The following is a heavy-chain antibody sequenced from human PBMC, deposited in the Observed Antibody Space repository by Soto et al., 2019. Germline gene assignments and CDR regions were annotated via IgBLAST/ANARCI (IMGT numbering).Heavy chain of an antibody. Sequence: QVQLVESGGGVVQPGRSLRLSCVASGFIYSNYGMHWARQAPGKGLEWVAVISYDGNNKHYADSVKGRFTISRDNSKNTLYLQMNSLRAEDTAVYYCARSYGDYGIGGMDVRGQGTTVTVSS. D-gene: IGHD4-17*01. CDR1: GFIYSNYG. CDR2: ISYDGNNK. V-gene: IGHV3-30*03. CDR3: ARSYGDYGIGGMDV. J-gene: IGHJ6*02.